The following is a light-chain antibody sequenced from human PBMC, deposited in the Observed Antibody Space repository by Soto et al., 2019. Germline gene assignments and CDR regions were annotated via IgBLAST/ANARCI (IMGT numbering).Light chain of an antibody. V-gene: IGKV4-1*01. J-gene: IGKJ5*01. CDR2: WAS. Sequence: DIVMTQSPDSLAVSLGERATIRCESSQSILSTFNNKNQIAWYQQKPGQPPKLLIYWASTREFGVPDRFSGSGSGTDFTLTVSSVQAEDVATYFCQHYYTTPVTFGQGTRLQ. CDR1: QSILSTFNNKNQ. CDR3: QHYYTTPVT.